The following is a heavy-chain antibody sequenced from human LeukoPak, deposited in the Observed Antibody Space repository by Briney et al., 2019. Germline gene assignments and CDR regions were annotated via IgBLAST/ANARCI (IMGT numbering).Heavy chain of an antibody. V-gene: IGHV4-39*07. CDR1: GDSISNTLYY. Sequence: SETLSLTCTVSGDSISNTLYYWGWIRQPPGKGLEWIGNIYYSGRTYYNASLKSRATISVDTPKNQFSMKLRSVTAAGTAVYHCARGLRDGYNYLAFDYWGQGTLVTVSS. J-gene: IGHJ4*02. CDR3: ARGLRDGYNYLAFDY. CDR2: IYYSGRT. D-gene: IGHD5-24*01.